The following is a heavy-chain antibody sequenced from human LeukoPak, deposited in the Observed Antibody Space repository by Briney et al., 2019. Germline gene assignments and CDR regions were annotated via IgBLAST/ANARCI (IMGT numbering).Heavy chain of an antibody. CDR2: IIPIFGTA. Sequence: SVKVSCKASGGTFSSYAISWVRQAPGQGLEWMGGIIPIFGTANYAQKFQGRVTITADETTSTAYMELSSLRSEDTAVYYCARVVVPAAIAPGMDVWGQGTTVTVSS. CDR3: ARVVVPAAIAPGMDV. J-gene: IGHJ6*02. D-gene: IGHD2-2*01. CDR1: GGTFSSYA. V-gene: IGHV1-69*13.